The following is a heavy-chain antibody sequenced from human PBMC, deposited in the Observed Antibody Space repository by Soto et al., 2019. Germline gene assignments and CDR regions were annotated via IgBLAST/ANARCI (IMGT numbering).Heavy chain of an antibody. V-gene: IGHV1-3*01. D-gene: IGHD2-15*01. CDR2: INAGNGNT. CDR3: ARTAGRDVVGAYNWFDP. J-gene: IGHJ5*02. CDR1: GYTFTSYA. Sequence: ASVKVSCKASGYTFTSYAMHWVRQAPGQRLEWMGWINAGNGNTKYSQKFQGRVTITRDTSASTAYMELSSLRSEDTAVYYCARTAGRDVVGAYNWFDPWGQGTLVTVSS.